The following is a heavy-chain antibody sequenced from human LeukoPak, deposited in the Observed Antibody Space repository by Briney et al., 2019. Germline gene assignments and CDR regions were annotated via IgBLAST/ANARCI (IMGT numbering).Heavy chain of an antibody. CDR2: IYPGDSDT. CDR3: ARLYGDYVMGGYGMDV. V-gene: IGHV5-51*01. D-gene: IGHD4-17*01. J-gene: IGHJ6*02. Sequence: GESLKISCKGSGYSFTSYWIGWVRPMPGKGLERMGIIYPGDSDTRYSPSFQGQVTISADKSISTAYLQWSSLKASDTAMYYCARLYGDYVMGGYGMDVWGQGTTVTVSS. CDR1: GYSFTSYW.